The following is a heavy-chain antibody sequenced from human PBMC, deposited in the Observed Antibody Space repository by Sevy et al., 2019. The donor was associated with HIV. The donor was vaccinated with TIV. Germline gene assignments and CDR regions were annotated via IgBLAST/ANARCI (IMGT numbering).Heavy chain of an antibody. CDR2: ISAYNGNT. CDR1: GYTFTSYG. Sequence: ASVKVSCKASGYTFTSYGISWVRQAPGQGLEWMGWISAYNGNTNYAQKLQGRVTMTTDTSTSTAYMELRSLGSDDTAVYYCAIPRGGRWFGELFDYYYYYGMDVWGQGTTVTVSS. CDR3: AIPRGGRWFGELFDYYYYYGMDV. D-gene: IGHD3-10*01. J-gene: IGHJ6*02. V-gene: IGHV1-18*01.